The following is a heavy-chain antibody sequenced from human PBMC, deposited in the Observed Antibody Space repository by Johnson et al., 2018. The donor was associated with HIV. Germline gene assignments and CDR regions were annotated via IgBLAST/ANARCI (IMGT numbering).Heavy chain of an antibody. CDR3: ARNPTTQYSRLTGDFGAFDM. CDR1: GFTFTSYG. Sequence: QVQLVESGGGVVQPGGSLRLSCAASGFTFTSYGMHWVRQAPGKGLEWVAFIRYDGSNKYYADSVKGRFTISRDNSKNTLYLQMNSLRAEDTAVNYCARNPTTQYSRLTGDFGAFDMWGLGTVVAVSS. J-gene: IGHJ3*02. V-gene: IGHV3-30*02. CDR2: IRYDGSNK. D-gene: IGHD3-9*01.